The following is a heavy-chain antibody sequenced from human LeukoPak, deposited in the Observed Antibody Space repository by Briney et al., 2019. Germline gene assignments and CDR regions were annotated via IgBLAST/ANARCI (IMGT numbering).Heavy chain of an antibody. J-gene: IGHJ5*01. Sequence: PGVSLRLSCVASGFTFSTYWMHWVRQAPGKGLEWVSRLDRDGTTTSYADSVYGRFTISRDNAKSTLYLQMRSLRAEDTAVYYCVRDTENIGYDAFEFWGHGTLVTVSS. CDR2: LDRDGTTT. CDR3: VRDTENIGYDAFEF. CDR1: GFTFSTYW. D-gene: IGHD2/OR15-2a*01. V-gene: IGHV3-74*01.